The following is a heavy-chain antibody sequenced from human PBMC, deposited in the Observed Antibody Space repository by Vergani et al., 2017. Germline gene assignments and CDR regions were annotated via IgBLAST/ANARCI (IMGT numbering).Heavy chain of an antibody. V-gene: IGHV4-39*01. J-gene: IGHJ4*02. CDR3: ARHGWLVTFDY. CDR1: GGSISSSSYY. Sequence: QLQLPESGPGLVKPSETLSLTCTVSGGSISSSSYYWGWIRQPPGKGLEWIGSIYYSGSTYYNPSLKSRVTISVDTSKNQFSLKLSSVTAADTAVYYCARHGWLVTFDYWGQGTLVTVSS. CDR2: IYYSGST. D-gene: IGHD6-19*01.